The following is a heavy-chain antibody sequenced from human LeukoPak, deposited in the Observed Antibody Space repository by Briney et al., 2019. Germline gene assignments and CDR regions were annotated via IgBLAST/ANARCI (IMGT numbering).Heavy chain of an antibody. Sequence: SETLSLTCTVSGGSISSSSYYRGWIRQPPGKGLEWIGSIYYSGSTYYNPSLKSRVTISVDTSKNQFSLKLSSVTAADTAVYYCARTGYSSSWYGGTLDPWGQGTLVTVSS. V-gene: IGHV4-39*01. CDR3: ARTGYSSSWYGGTLDP. CDR2: IYYSGST. D-gene: IGHD6-13*01. CDR1: GGSISSSSYY. J-gene: IGHJ5*02.